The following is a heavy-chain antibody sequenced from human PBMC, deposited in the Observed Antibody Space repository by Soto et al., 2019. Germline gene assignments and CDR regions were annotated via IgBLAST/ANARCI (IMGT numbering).Heavy chain of an antibody. V-gene: IGHV3-11*01. CDR1: TFTFSDYY. CDR2: ISGSGATI. J-gene: IGHJ4*02. D-gene: IGHD2-2*01. CDR3: ARDNRKVGYCRTTSCPFDY. Sequence: ESGGGLVKAGGSQRLSCTASTFTFSDYYMNWIRQAPGKGPEWVSYISGSGATIYYADSVKGRFAISRDNDKNILYLQMNNLRAEDTAVYYCARDNRKVGYCRTTSCPFDYWGQGSLGTVSS.